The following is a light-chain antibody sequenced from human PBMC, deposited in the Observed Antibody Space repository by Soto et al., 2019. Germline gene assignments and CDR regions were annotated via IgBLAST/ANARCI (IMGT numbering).Light chain of an antibody. CDR3: QTWGARIL. CDR2: VNSDGSY. Sequence: QSVLTQSPSASASLGASVKLTCTLSSGHSSYAIAWHQQQPEKGPRYLMKVNSDGSYGKGDGIPDRFSGSSSGAARYLTIAGRQSQDGADYYCQTWGARILFAGGTTPTVL. V-gene: IGLV4-69*01. CDR1: SGHSSYA. J-gene: IGLJ2*01.